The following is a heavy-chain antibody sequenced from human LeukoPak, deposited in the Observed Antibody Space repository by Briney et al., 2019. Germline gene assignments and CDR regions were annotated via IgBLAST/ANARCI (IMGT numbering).Heavy chain of an antibody. CDR1: GFTFSSYS. CDR3: AVGILTATVDPK. Sequence: GGSLRVYCAASGFTFSSYSMNWVRQAPGKGLEGVSSISSSGSYIYYADSVKGRFTISRDNAKNSLYLQMNSLRAEDTAVYYCAVGILTATVDPKWGQGTLVTVSS. V-gene: IGHV3-21*01. J-gene: IGHJ4*02. D-gene: IGHD3-9*01. CDR2: ISSSGSYI.